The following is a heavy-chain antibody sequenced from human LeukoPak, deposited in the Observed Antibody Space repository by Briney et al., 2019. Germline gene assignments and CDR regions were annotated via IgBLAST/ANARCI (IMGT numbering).Heavy chain of an antibody. CDR1: GFTLSSYG. J-gene: IGHJ4*02. Sequence: GGSLRLSCAASGFTLSSYGMHWVRQAPGKGLEWVAVIWYDGSNKYYADSVKGRFTISRDNSKITLYLQMNSLRAEDTAIYYCTRVGYIDEGIDYWGQGTLVTVSS. V-gene: IGHV3-33*01. CDR3: TRVGYIDEGIDY. CDR2: IWYDGSNK. D-gene: IGHD5-24*01.